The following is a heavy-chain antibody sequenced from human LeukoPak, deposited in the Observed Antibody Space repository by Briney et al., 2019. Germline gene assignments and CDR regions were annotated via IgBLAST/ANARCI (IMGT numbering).Heavy chain of an antibody. CDR2: ISSSGSTI. CDR3: ARVRYYYGSGSYAY. CDR1: GFTFSSYE. V-gene: IGHV3-48*03. Sequence: GGSLRLSCAASGFTFSSYEMNWVRQAPGKGLEWASYISSSGSTIYYADSVKGRFTISRDNAKNSLYLQMNSLRAEDTAVYYCARVRYYYGSGSYAYWGQGTLVTVS. J-gene: IGHJ4*02. D-gene: IGHD3-10*01.